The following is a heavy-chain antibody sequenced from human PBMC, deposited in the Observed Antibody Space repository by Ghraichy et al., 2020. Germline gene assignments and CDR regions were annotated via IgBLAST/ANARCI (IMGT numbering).Heavy chain of an antibody. CDR1: GFTFSSYS. J-gene: IGHJ5*02. D-gene: IGHD5-12*01. CDR2: ISSSSSYI. V-gene: IGHV3-21*01. CDR3: ARDPTSGYEYWFDP. Sequence: GGSLRLSCAASGFTFSSYSMNWVRQAPGKGLDWVSSISSSSSYIYYADSVKGRFTISRDNAKNSLYLQMNSLRAEDTAVYYCARDPTSGYEYWFDPWGQGTLVTVSS.